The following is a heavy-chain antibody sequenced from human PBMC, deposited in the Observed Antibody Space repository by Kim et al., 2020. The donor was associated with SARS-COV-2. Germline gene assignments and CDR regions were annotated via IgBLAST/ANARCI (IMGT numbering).Heavy chain of an antibody. CDR1: GFTFGDYA. D-gene: IGHD3-3*01. CDR3: TRPVGPKLYYGMDV. CDR2: IRSKAYGGTT. V-gene: IGHV3-49*04. J-gene: IGHJ6*02. Sequence: GGSLRLSCTASGFTFGDYAMSWVRQAPGKGLEWVGFIRSKAYGGTTEYAASVKGRFTISRDDSKSIAYLQMNSLKTEDTAVYYCTRPVGPKLYYGMDVWGQGTTVTVSS.